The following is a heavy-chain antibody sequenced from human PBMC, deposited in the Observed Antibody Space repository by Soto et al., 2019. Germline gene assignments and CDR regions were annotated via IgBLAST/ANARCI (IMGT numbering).Heavy chain of an antibody. V-gene: IGHV1-3*01. J-gene: IGHJ4*02. D-gene: IGHD6-19*01. CDR1: GYTFTSYA. CDR3: ARAYSSGWYAYFDY. Sequence: ASVKVSCKASGYTFTSYAMHWVRQAPRQRLEWMGWINAGNGNTKYSQKFQGRVTITRDTSASTAYMELSSLRSEDTAVYYCARAYSSGWYAYFDYWGQGTLVTVSS. CDR2: INAGNGNT.